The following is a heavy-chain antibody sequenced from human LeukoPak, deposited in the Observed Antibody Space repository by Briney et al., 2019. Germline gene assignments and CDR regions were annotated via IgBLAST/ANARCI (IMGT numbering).Heavy chain of an antibody. V-gene: IGHV1-2*02. Sequence: ASVKVSCKASGYTFTGYYMHWVRQAPGQGLEWMGWINPNSGGTNYAQKFQGRVTMTRDTSISTAYMELSRLGSDDTAVYYCARVRGRGRELLDDYWGQGTLVTVSS. J-gene: IGHJ4*02. D-gene: IGHD1-26*01. CDR2: INPNSGGT. CDR1: GYTFTGYY. CDR3: ARVRGRGRELLDDY.